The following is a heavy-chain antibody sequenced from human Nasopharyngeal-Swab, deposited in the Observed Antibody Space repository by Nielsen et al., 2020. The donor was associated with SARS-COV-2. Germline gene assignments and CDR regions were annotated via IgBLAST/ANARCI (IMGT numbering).Heavy chain of an antibody. J-gene: IGHJ4*02. Sequence: GESLKISCAASGFTFSNAWMSWVRQAPGKGLEWVSAISGSGGSTYYADSVKGRFTISRDNSKNTLYLQMNSLRAEDTAVYYCAKDSGFWSGYFDYWGQGTLVTVSS. CDR1: GFTFSNAW. CDR2: ISGSGGST. D-gene: IGHD3-3*01. CDR3: AKDSGFWSGYFDY. V-gene: IGHV3-23*01.